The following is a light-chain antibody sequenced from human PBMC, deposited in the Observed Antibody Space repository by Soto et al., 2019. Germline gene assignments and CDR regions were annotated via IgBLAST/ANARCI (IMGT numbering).Light chain of an antibody. V-gene: IGLV1-44*01. J-gene: IGLJ1*01. CDR1: SSNIGSNT. Sequence: QSVLPQSPSASGTPGQRVTISCSGSSSNIGSNTVNWYQQLPGTAPKLLIYSNNQRPSGVPDRFSGSKSGTSASLAISGLQSEDEADYYCAAWDDSLNGYVFGTGTKLPVL. CDR2: SNN. CDR3: AAWDDSLNGYV.